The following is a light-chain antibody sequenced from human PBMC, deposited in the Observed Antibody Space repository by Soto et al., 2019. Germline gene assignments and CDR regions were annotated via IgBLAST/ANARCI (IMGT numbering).Light chain of an antibody. Sequence: DIQMTQSPSSLSASVGDRVTITCRASRNIGTCLNWYQHKAGKAPKLLMYSASSLQSGVPSRFSGSGSGTDFTFTISSLQPEDFATYYCQQSLNTPPTFGQATKVEIK. CDR3: QQSLNTPPT. V-gene: IGKV1-39*01. CDR1: RNIGTC. CDR2: SAS. J-gene: IGKJ1*01.